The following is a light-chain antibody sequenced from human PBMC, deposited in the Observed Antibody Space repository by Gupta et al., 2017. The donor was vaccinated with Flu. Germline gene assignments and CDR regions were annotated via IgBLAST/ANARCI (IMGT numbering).Light chain of an antibody. CDR3: SSYTGSNNLGV. V-gene: IGLV2-11*01. Sequence: GSIRCFGGDDCVYWYHLTPDQAPILLFFDVLRRHSVSPARFSGSKSGTTASLTTSWVQAEDEADYYWSSYTGSNNLGVFGGGTKVTVL. J-gene: IGLJ3*02. CDR2: DVL. CDR1: IRCFGGDDC.